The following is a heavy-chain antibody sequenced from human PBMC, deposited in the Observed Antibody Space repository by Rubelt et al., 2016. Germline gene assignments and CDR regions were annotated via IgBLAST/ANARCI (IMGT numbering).Heavy chain of an antibody. J-gene: IGHJ6*02. Sequence: QLQLQESGPGLVKPSETLSLTCTVSGGSISSSSYYWGWIRQPPGKGLEWIGSIYYSGSTYYNPSLKSRVTISVDTSKNQFSLKLSSVTAADTAVYYCARHGSNRDYYYYGMDVWGQGTTVTVSS. CDR1: GGSISSSSYY. D-gene: IGHD1-14*01. V-gene: IGHV4-39*01. CDR2: IYYSGST. CDR3: ARHGSNRDYYYYGMDV.